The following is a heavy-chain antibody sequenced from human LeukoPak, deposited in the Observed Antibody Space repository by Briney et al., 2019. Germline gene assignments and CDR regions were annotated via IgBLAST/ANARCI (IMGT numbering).Heavy chain of an antibody. D-gene: IGHD4-17*01. Sequence: ASVKVSCKASGYTFTGYYMHWVRQAPGQGLEWMGWINPNSGGTNYAQKFQGRVTMTRDTSISTAYLQWSSLKASDTAMYYCARRYGDYVRSSWFDPWGQGTLVTVSS. V-gene: IGHV1-2*02. CDR2: INPNSGGT. CDR3: ARRYGDYVRSSWFDP. CDR1: GYTFTGYY. J-gene: IGHJ5*02.